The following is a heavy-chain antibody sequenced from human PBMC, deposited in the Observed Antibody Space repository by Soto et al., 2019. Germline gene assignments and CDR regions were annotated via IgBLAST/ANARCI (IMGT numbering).Heavy chain of an antibody. CDR3: ARDRLGYCSGGSCYSHFDY. J-gene: IGHJ4*02. CDR2: VYYSGST. D-gene: IGHD2-15*01. Sequence: SETLSLTCTVSGGSISTYDGSWIRQPPGQGLEWIGYVYYSGSTYYNPSLKSRVTISVDTSKNQFSLKLSSVTAADTAVYYCARDRLGYCSGGSCYSHFDYWGQGTLVTVSS. CDR1: GGSISTYD. V-gene: IGHV4-59*01.